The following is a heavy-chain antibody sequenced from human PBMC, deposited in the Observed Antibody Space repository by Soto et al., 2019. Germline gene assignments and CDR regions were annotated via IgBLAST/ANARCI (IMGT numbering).Heavy chain of an antibody. J-gene: IGHJ6*03. CDR2: IWYDGSNK. CDR3: ARGPLRYFDWLLPEDYYYYYMDV. Sequence: GGSLRLSCAASGFTFSSYGMHWVRQAPGKGLEWVAVIWYDGSNKYYADSVKGRFTISRDNSKNTLYLQMNSLRAEDTAVYYCARGPLRYFDWLLPEDYYYYYMDVWGKGTTVTVSS. V-gene: IGHV3-33*01. CDR1: GFTFSSYG. D-gene: IGHD3-9*01.